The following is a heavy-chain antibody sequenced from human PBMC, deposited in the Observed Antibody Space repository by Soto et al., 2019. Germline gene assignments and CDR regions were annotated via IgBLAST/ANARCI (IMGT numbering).Heavy chain of an antibody. D-gene: IGHD6-13*01. CDR1: GGSISSYY. CDR2: IYYSGST. Sequence: SETLSLTCTVSGGSISSYYWSWIRQPPGKGLEWIGYIYYSGSTNYNPSLKSRVTISVDTSKNQFSLKLSSVTAADTAVYYCARLPRIAAAGTFPDYWGQGTLVTVSS. V-gene: IGHV4-59*08. CDR3: ARLPRIAAAGTFPDY. J-gene: IGHJ4*02.